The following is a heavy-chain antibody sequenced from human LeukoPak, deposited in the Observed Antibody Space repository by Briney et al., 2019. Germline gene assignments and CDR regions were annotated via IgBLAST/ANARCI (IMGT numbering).Heavy chain of an antibody. CDR3: ARDRGYSSSSGHFDY. Sequence: GGSLRLSCAASGFTFSSYGMYWVRQAPGKGLEWVAFIRYDGSNKYYADSLKGRFTISRDNAKNSLYLQMNSLRAEDTAVYYCARDRGYSSSSGHFDYWGQGTLVTVSS. CDR1: GFTFSSYG. V-gene: IGHV3-30*02. J-gene: IGHJ4*02. D-gene: IGHD6-6*01. CDR2: IRYDGSNK.